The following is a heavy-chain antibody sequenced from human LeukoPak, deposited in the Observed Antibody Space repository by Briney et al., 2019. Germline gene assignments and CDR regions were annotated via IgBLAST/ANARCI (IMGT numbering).Heavy chain of an antibody. D-gene: IGHD4-23*01. CDR1: GFTFSSYW. V-gene: IGHV3-74*01. CDR2: IASDGSST. J-gene: IGHJ4*02. CDR3: ARGRPHGNDY. Sequence: GGSLRLSCAASGFTFSSYWMNWVRQALGKGLVWVSRIASDGSSTTYADSVKGRFSISRDNAKNTLYLQMNSLRVEDTAVYYCARGRPHGNDYWGQGTLVTVSS.